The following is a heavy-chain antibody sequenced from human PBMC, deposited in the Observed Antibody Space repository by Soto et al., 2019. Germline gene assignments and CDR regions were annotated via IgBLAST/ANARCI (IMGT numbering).Heavy chain of an antibody. D-gene: IGHD1-26*01. CDR1: GYTFTGYY. Sequence: QVQLVQSGAVVKKPGASVKVSCQASGYTFTGYYMHWGRQAPGQGLEWMGWINPNSGGTNYAQKFQGRVTKTRDAYIRTGYMLLSRLRSDDTAVYYCAALGDGMDVWGQGTKVTVSS. CDR3: AALGDGMDV. J-gene: IGHJ6*02. V-gene: IGHV1-2*02. CDR2: INPNSGGT.